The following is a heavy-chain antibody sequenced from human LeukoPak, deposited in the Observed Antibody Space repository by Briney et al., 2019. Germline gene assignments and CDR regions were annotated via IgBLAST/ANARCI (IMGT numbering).Heavy chain of an antibody. J-gene: IGHJ4*02. CDR2: INQDGSEK. Sequence: GGSLRLSCAASGFTFSSYWMSWVRQAPGKGLEWVANINQDGSEKYYVDSVKGRFTISRDNAKNSLYLQMNSLRAEDTAVYYCARDVIGLWFGELLFGYFDYWGQGTLVTVSS. CDR1: GFTFSSYW. D-gene: IGHD3-10*01. V-gene: IGHV3-7*01. CDR3: ARDVIGLWFGELLFGYFDY.